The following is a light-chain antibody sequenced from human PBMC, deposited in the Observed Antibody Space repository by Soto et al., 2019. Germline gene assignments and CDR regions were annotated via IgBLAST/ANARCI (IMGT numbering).Light chain of an antibody. CDR3: QQYNNWLQS. V-gene: IGKV3-15*01. Sequence: IVVTQSPSTVSVSRVESARLSCRASQSVSSNLAWYQQKPGQAPRLLIYGASTRATGIPARFSGSGSGTEFTLTISSLQSEDFAVYYCQQYNNWLQSFGQGTKV. CDR2: GAS. CDR1: QSVSSN. J-gene: IGKJ1*01.